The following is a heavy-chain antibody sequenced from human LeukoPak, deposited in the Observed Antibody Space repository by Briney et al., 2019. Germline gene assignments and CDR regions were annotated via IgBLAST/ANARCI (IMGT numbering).Heavy chain of an antibody. CDR2: ISSSSSYI. D-gene: IGHD3-3*01. CDR1: GSTFSSYS. J-gene: IGHJ6*02. V-gene: IGHV3-21*01. CDR3: ARDTEYYDFWSGYSAALDYYYGMDV. Sequence: GESLRLSCAASGSTFSSYSMNWVRQAPGKGLEWVSSISSSSSYIYYADSVKGRFTISRDNAKNSLYLQMNSLRAEDTAVYYCARDTEYYDFWSGYSAALDYYYGMDVWGQGTTVTVSS.